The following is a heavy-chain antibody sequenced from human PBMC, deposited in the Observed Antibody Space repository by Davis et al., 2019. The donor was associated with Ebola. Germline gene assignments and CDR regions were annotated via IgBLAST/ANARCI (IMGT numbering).Heavy chain of an antibody. Sequence: PGGSLRLSCAASGFTFSSYSMNWVRQAPGKGLEWVSSISSSSSYIYYADSVKGRFTISRDNAKNSLYLQMNSLRAEDTAVYYCARDRLELLWGWFDSWGQGTLVTVSS. CDR1: GFTFSSYS. CDR2: ISSSSSYI. V-gene: IGHV3-21*01. CDR3: ARDRLELLWGWFDS. J-gene: IGHJ5*01. D-gene: IGHD1-7*01.